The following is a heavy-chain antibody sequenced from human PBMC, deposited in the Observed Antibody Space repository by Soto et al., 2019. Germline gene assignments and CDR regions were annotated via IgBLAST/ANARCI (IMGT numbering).Heavy chain of an antibody. CDR1: GFTFDVYA. CDR3: AKDISLRGWVYLVVEY. D-gene: IGHD6-13*01. Sequence: EVQLVESGGGWVQPGRSLRLSCAASGFTFDVYAMHWVQQAPGKGLEWVSGINYNSGSVGYAYSVKGRFTISRDNAKNSLHLQMNSLRAEDTAVYYCAKDISLRGWVYLVVEYWGQGTLVTVSP. V-gene: IGHV3-9*01. CDR2: INYNSGSV. J-gene: IGHJ4*02.